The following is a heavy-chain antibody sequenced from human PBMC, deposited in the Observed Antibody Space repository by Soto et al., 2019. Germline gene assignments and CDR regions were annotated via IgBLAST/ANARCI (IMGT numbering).Heavy chain of an antibody. CDR3: ARGSALGYSKPAYYYFDY. CDR1: GGTFSSYT. J-gene: IGHJ4*02. CDR2: IIPILGIA. D-gene: IGHD4-4*01. Sequence: SVKVSCKASGGTFSSYTISWVRQAPGQGLEWMGRIIPILGIANYAQKFQGRVTITADKSTSTAYMELSSLRSEDTAVYYCARGSALGYSKPAYYYFDYWGQGTLVTVSS. V-gene: IGHV1-69*02.